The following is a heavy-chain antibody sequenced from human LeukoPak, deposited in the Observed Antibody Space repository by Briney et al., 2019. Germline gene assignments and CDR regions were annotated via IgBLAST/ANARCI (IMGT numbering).Heavy chain of an antibody. J-gene: IGHJ4*02. CDR1: GGSFSGCY. V-gene: IGHV4-34*01. CDR3: ARVREYDYVWGSYRLFDY. CDR2: INRSGST. D-gene: IGHD3-16*02. Sequence: SETLSLTCAVYGGSFSGCYWSWIRQPPGKGLEWIGKINRSGSTNYNPSLKSRVTISVDTSKNQFSLKLSSVTAADTAVYYCARVREYDYVWGSYRLFDYWGQGTLVTVSS.